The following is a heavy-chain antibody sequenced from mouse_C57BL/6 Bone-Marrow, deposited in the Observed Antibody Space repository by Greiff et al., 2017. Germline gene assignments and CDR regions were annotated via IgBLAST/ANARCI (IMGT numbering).Heavy chain of an antibody. CDR1: GYTFTSYW. Sequence: QVQLQQPGAELVKPGASVKMSCKASGYTFTSYWITWVKQRPGQGLEWIGDIYPGSGSTNYNEKFKSKATLTVDTSSSTAYMQRSSLTSEDAAVYCCARGDYDSEVWGTGTTVTVSS. V-gene: IGHV1-55*01. D-gene: IGHD1-1*01. J-gene: IGHJ1*03. CDR2: IYPGSGST. CDR3: ARGDYDSEV.